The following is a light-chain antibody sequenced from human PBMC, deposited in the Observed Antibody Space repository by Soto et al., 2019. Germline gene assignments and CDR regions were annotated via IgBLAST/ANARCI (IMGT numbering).Light chain of an antibody. CDR2: AAS. J-gene: IGKJ4*01. CDR3: QHYHSYPPT. CDR1: QDISIY. Sequence: AIRMTQSPSSLSASTGDRVTITCRASQDISIYLAWYQQKPGRAPKVLIYAASTLQSGVPSRFSGSGSGTDFTLTISSLQSEDFATYSCQHYHSYPPTFGGGTKVEV. V-gene: IGKV1-8*01.